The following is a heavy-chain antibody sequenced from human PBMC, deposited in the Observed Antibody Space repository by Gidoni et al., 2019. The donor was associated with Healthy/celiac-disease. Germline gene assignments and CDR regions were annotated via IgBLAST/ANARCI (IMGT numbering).Heavy chain of an antibody. D-gene: IGHD6-19*01. CDR2: IDQSGST. Sequence: QVQLQESGPGLVKPSGTLSLTCAVSGGSISSSNWWCWGRPPPGKGREWIGEIDQSGSTNYNPSLKSRDTISADKAKNQFSLKLSSVTAADTAEYYCAVRYSSGWYAGYNWGQGTLVTVSS. CDR3: AVRYSSGWYAGYN. J-gene: IGHJ4*02. CDR1: GGSISSSNW. V-gene: IGHV4-4*02.